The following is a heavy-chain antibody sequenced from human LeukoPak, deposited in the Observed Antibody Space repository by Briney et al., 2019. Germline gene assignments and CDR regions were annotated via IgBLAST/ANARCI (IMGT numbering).Heavy chain of an antibody. Sequence: ASGKVSCKASGYTFTGYYTHWVRQAPGQGLEWMGWINPNSGGTNYAQKFQGRVTMTRDTSITTAYMELSRLRSDDTAVYYCARVAAHIVVVPAASDAFDIWGQGTMVTVSS. V-gene: IGHV1-2*02. CDR2: INPNSGGT. CDR1: GYTFTGYY. D-gene: IGHD2-2*01. J-gene: IGHJ3*02. CDR3: ARVAAHIVVVPAASDAFDI.